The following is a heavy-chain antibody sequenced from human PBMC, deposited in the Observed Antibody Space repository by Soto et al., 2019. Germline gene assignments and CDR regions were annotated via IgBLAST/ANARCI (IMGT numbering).Heavy chain of an antibody. CDR2: IIPFFKAT. CDR3: VTDVTVTSYDSTYYYYAMDV. D-gene: IGHD4-4*01. CDR1: GGTFSSHA. V-gene: IGHV1-69*13. Sequence: ASVKVSCKTSGGTFSSHAVSWVRQAPGQGLEWVGVIIPFFKATNYAQKFQDRATITADDSTSTTYLDLSSLRFEDTAVYYCVTDVTVTSYDSTYYYYAMDVWGQGTTVTVSS. J-gene: IGHJ6*02.